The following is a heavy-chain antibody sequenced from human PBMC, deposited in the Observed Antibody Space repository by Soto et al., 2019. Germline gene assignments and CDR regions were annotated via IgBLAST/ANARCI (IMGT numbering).Heavy chain of an antibody. CDR2: IYYSGST. V-gene: IGHV4-61*01. CDR3: ARVRIDSSGWYGEDAFDI. D-gene: IGHD6-19*01. J-gene: IGHJ3*02. CDR1: GGSVSSGSYY. Sequence: SETLSLTCTVSGGSVSSGSYYWSWIRQPPGKGLEWIGYIYYSGSTNYNPSLKSRVTISVDTSKNQFSLKLSSVTAADTAVYYCARVRIDSSGWYGEDAFDIWGQGTMVTVSS.